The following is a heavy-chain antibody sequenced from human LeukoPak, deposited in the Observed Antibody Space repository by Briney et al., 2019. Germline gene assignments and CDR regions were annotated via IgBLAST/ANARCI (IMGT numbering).Heavy chain of an antibody. CDR3: AKILYDYVWGSPEDY. D-gene: IGHD3-16*01. Sequence: GGSLRLSCAASGFTFSSYGMSWVRQAPGKGLEWVSAISGSGGSTNYADSVKGRFTISRDNSKNTLYLQMNSLRAEDTAVYYCAKILYDYVWGSPEDYWGQGTLDTVSS. V-gene: IGHV3-23*01. J-gene: IGHJ4*02. CDR1: GFTFSSYG. CDR2: ISGSGGST.